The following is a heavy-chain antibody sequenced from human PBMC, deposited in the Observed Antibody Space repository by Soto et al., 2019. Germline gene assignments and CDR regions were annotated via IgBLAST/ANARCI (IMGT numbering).Heavy chain of an antibody. J-gene: IGHJ4*02. CDR3: VGGQYYFDY. CDR2: ISYDGSNK. V-gene: IGHV3-30*03. CDR1: GFPFTTYG. Sequence: QVQLVESGGGVVQPGRSLRLSCAASGFPFTTYGRHWVREGPGKGLEWVAVISYDGSNKYYADSVKGRFTISRDNSKNTLYLQMNSLRPEDKALYYCVGGQYYFDYRGQGTLVTVSS. D-gene: IGHD3-10*01.